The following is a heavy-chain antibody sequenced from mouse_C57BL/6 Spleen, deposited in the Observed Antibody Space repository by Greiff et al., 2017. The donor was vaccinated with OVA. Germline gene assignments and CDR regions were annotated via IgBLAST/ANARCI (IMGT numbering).Heavy chain of an antibody. D-gene: IGHD2-5*01. V-gene: IGHV5-9-1*02. CDR3: TRDRYSNPFAY. Sequence: EVKLVESGEGLVKPGGSLKLSCAASGFTFSSYAMSWVRQTPEKRLEWVAYISSGGDYIYYADTVKGRFTISRDNARNTLYLQMSSLKSEDTAMYYCTRDRYSNPFAYWGQGTLVTVSA. CDR1: GFTFSSYA. CDR2: ISSGGDYI. J-gene: IGHJ3*01.